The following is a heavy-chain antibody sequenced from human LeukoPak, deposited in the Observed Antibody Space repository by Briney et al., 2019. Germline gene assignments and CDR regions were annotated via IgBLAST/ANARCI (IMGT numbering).Heavy chain of an antibody. V-gene: IGHV4-34*01. CDR2: INHSGST. CDR1: GGSFSGYY. J-gene: IGHJ4*02. CDR3: ARGIITGYGDYLDY. D-gene: IGHD1-20*01. Sequence: KASDTLTLTCAVYGGSFSGYYWSWIRQPPGKGLEWIGEINHSGSTNYNPSLKSRVTISVDTSKNQFSLKLSSVTAADTAVYYCARGIITGYGDYLDYWGQGTLVTVSS.